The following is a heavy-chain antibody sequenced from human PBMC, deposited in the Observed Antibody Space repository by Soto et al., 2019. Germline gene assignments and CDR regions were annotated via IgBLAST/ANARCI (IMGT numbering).Heavy chain of an antibody. Sequence: GGSLRLSCAAPGFTFSSYGMHWVRQAPGKGLEWVAVISYDGSNKYYADSVKGRFTISRDNSKNTLYLQMNSLRAEDTAVYYCAKDDLEGLYDILTGYDYWGQGTLVTVSS. D-gene: IGHD3-9*01. J-gene: IGHJ4*02. CDR3: AKDDLEGLYDILTGYDY. V-gene: IGHV3-30*18. CDR2: ISYDGSNK. CDR1: GFTFSSYG.